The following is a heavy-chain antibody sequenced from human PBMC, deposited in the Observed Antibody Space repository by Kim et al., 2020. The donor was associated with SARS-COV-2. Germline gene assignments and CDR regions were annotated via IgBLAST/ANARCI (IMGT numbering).Heavy chain of an antibody. CDR3: ARTLFSFTIFGVRGAFDI. CDR1: GYTFTGYY. V-gene: IGHV1-2*02. Sequence: ASVKVSCKASGYTFTGYYMHWVRQAPGQGLEWMGWINPNSGGTNYAQKFQGRVTMTRDTSISTAYMELSRLRSDDTAVYYCARTLFSFTIFGVRGAFDIWGQGTMVTVSS. CDR2: INPNSGGT. J-gene: IGHJ3*02. D-gene: IGHD3-3*01.